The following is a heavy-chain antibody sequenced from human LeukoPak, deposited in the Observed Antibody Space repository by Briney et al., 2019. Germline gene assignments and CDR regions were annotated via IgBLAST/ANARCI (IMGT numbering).Heavy chain of an antibody. CDR1: GGSISSSSYY. V-gene: IGHV4-39*07. J-gene: IGHJ6*03. CDR2: IYYSGST. CDR3: ARVLPKYYYYMDV. Sequence: PSETLSLTCTVSGGSISSSSYYWGWIRQPPGKGLEWIGSIYYSGSTYYNPSLKSRVTISVDTSKIQFSLKLSSVTAADTAVYYCARVLPKYYYYMDVWGKGTTVTVSS.